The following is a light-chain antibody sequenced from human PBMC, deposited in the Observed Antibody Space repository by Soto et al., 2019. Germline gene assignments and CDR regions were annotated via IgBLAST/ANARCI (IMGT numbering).Light chain of an antibody. J-gene: IGLJ3*02. V-gene: IGLV7-43*01. CDR3: LLFYGGAGV. CDR1: SRAVTNAFY. CDR2: STS. Sequence: QAVVTQEPSLTVTPGETVTLTCASDSRAVTNAFYPNWFQQKPAHAPKLLIYSTSNRHSWTPARFSGSLLGGKAAMTLSGVHPEDEADDYCLLFYGGAGVFGGGTKLTVL.